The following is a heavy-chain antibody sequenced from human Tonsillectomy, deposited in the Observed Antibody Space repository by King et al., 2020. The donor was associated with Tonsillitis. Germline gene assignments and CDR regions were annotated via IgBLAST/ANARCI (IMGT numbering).Heavy chain of an antibody. CDR2: IYYSGST. D-gene: IGHD2-2*01. CDR1: GGSISSSSYY. CDR3: ARKDIVVVPAALYY. J-gene: IGHJ4*02. V-gene: IGHV4-39*01. Sequence: QLQESGPGLVKPSETLSLTCTVSGGSISSSSYYWGWIRQPPGKGLEWIGSIYYSGSTYYNPSLKSRVTIYVDTSKNQFSLKLSSVTAADTAVYYCARKDIVVVPAALYYWGQGTLVTVSS.